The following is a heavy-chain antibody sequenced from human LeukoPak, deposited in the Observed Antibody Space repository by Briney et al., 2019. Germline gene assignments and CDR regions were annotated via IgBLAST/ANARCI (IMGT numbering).Heavy chain of an antibody. CDR2: IWYDGSNK. CDR3: ARDGGIAAAGRAYYFDY. D-gene: IGHD6-13*01. V-gene: IGHV3-33*01. CDR1: GFTFSSYG. Sequence: AGGSLRLSCAASGFTFSSYGMHWVRQAPGKGLEWVAVIWYDGSNKYYADSVKGRFTISRDNSKNTLYLQMNSLRAEDTAVYYCARDGGIAAAGRAYYFDYWGQGTLVAVSS. J-gene: IGHJ4*02.